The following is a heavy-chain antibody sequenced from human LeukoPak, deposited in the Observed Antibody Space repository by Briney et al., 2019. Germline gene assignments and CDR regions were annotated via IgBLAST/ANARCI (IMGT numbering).Heavy chain of an antibody. J-gene: IGHJ4*02. V-gene: IGHV3-7*01. CDR2: INQDGSGY. CDR3: SRGQPCDY. Sequence: GGSLRLSCAASGFTFSTYWMTWVRQAPGKGLEWVANINQDGSGYHYVDSVKGRFTISRDNAKNSLYLQMNSLRVEDTAVYFCSRGQPCDYWGQGTLVTVSS. CDR1: GFTFSTYW.